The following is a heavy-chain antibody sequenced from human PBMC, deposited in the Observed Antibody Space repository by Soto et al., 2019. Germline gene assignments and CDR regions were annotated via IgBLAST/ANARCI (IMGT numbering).Heavy chain of an antibody. V-gene: IGHV1-3*01. CDR1: GYTFTDYA. Sequence: GASVKFSCKASGYTFTDYAIHWVRQAPGQGLEWMGWINVGNGNTGYSRKFQGRVTNARDMSASTAYIEVTSLTSEDTAIYYCAREGAHYTPLGHWGQGTLVTVSS. D-gene: IGHD2-15*01. CDR2: INVGNGNT. J-gene: IGHJ4*02. CDR3: AREGAHYTPLGH.